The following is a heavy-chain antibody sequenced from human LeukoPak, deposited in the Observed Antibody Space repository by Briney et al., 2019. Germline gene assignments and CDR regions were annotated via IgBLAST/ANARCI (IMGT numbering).Heavy chain of an antibody. Sequence: ASVNVSCKASGYTFTSYGISWVRQAPGQGLEWMGWISAYNGNTNYAQKLQGRVTMTTDTSTSTAYMELRSLRSDDTAVYYCARASDSGSYFYYYYGMDVWGQGTTVTVSS. J-gene: IGHJ6*02. CDR2: ISAYNGNT. V-gene: IGHV1-18*01. CDR3: ARASDSGSYFYYYYGMDV. D-gene: IGHD1-26*01. CDR1: GYTFTSYG.